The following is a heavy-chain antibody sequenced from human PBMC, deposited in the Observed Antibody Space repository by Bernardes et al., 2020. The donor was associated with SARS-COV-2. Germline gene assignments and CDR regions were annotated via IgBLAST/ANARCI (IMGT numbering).Heavy chain of an antibody. CDR2: NFYTGTT. CDR1: GASISNHY. V-gene: IGHV4-59*11. CDR3: ARVLLTCTNPHYSNY. Sequence: SGILSTICTVPGASISNHYWGWIRQPPGKGLEWSGSNFYTGTTAYNPSLKSRVTLAVDTSENQFSLNLNSVTAADTAVYYCARVLLTCTNPHYSNYWGQGTLVTVSS. J-gene: IGHJ4*02. D-gene: IGHD2-2*01.